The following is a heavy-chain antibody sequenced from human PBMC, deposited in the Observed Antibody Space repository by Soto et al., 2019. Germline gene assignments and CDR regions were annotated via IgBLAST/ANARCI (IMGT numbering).Heavy chain of an antibody. CDR1: GFTFSSYS. CDR2: ISGGSNYI. V-gene: IGHV3-21*02. Sequence: EVQLVESGGGLVKPGGSLRLSCAASGFTFSSYSMNWVRQAPGKGLEWVSSISGGSNYIYYADSVKGRFTISRDNTKNSLYLQMNSLSAEDTAVYYCARAGSGWYFDLWGRGTLVTVSS. J-gene: IGHJ2*01. D-gene: IGHD3-10*01. CDR3: ARAGSGWYFDL.